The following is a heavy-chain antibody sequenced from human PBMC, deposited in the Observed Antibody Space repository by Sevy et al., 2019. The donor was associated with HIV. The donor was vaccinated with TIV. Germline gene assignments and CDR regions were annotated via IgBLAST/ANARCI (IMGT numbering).Heavy chain of an antibody. CDR2: IRSKPDGGTT. Sequence: GGSLRLSCAASGFTFNHAWMSWVRQAPGKGLEWVGRIRSKPDGGTTDFAATVKGRFTMSRDDSKYTLYLQMNSLKGEDTAMYYCATASGTYWGQGTLVTVSS. CDR3: ATASGTY. V-gene: IGHV3-15*01. D-gene: IGHD1-1*01. J-gene: IGHJ4*02. CDR1: GFTFNHAW.